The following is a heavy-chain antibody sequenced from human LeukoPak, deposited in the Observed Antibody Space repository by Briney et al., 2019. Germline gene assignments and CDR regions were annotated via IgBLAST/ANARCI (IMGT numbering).Heavy chain of an antibody. CDR2: ISGSGGST. J-gene: IGHJ4*02. CDR1: GFTFSSYA. V-gene: IGHV3-23*01. Sequence: PGGSLRLSCAASGFTFSSYAMSWVRQAPGKGLEWVSAISGSGGSTYYADSVKGRFTISRDNSKNTLYLQMNSLRAEDTAVYYCAKVLVVVAATLTGFDYWGQGTLVTVSS. D-gene: IGHD2-15*01. CDR3: AKVLVVVAATLTGFDY.